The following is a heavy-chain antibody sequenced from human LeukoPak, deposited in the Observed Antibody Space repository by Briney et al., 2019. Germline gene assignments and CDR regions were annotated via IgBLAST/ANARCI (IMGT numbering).Heavy chain of an antibody. Sequence: GGSLRLSCAASGFTFSSYWMSWVRQAPGKGLEWVSVIYSGGSTYYADSVKGRFTISRDNSKNTLYLQMNSLRAEDTAVYYCARERGYCSSTSCLGGAFDIWGQGTMVTVSS. D-gene: IGHD2-2*01. V-gene: IGHV3-53*01. CDR2: IYSGGST. J-gene: IGHJ3*02. CDR3: ARERGYCSSTSCLGGAFDI. CDR1: GFTFSSYW.